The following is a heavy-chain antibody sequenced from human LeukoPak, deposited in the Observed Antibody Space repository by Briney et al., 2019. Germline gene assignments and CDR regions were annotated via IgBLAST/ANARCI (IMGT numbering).Heavy chain of an antibody. CDR2: FDPEDGET. V-gene: IGHV1-24*01. D-gene: IGHD3-10*01. Sequence: GASVKVSCKVSGYTLTELSMHWVRQAPGKGLEWMGGFDPEDGETIYAQKFQGRVTMTEDTSTDTAYMELSSLRSEDTAVYYCATVGSAVYYGSGSYYLHYWGQGTLVTVSS. J-gene: IGHJ4*02. CDR3: ATVGSAVYYGSGSYYLHY. CDR1: GYTLTELS.